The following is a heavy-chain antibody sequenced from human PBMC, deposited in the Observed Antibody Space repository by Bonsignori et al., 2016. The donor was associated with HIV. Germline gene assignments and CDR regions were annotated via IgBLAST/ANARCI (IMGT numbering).Heavy chain of an antibody. J-gene: IGHJ5*02. CDR3: ARGGGNWGSKWFDP. CDR2: ISSSSSYI. V-gene: IGHV3-21*01. CDR1: GFTFSSYS. D-gene: IGHD7-27*01. Sequence: GGSLRLSCAASGFTFSSYSMNWVRQAPGKGLEWVSSISSSSSYIYYADSVKGRFTISRDNAKNSLYLQMNSLRAEDTAVYYCARGGGNWGSKWFDPWGQGTLVTVSS.